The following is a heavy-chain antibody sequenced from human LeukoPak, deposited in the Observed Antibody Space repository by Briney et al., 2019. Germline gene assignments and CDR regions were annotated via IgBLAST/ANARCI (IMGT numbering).Heavy chain of an antibody. Sequence: GGSLRLSCAASGFTVGSNYMSWVRQAPGKGLEWVSIIYSGGNTNYSDSVKGRFTISRDTSKNTLYLQMNSLRAEDTAVYYCARLSANSSAYFFDYRGQGTLGPVS. V-gene: IGHV3-66*04. CDR3: ARLSANSSAYFFDY. D-gene: IGHD3-22*01. CDR1: GFTVGSNY. J-gene: IGHJ4*02. CDR2: IYSGGNT.